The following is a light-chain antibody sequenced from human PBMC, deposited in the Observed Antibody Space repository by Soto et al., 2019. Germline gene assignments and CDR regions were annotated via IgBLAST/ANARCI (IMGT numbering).Light chain of an antibody. V-gene: IGKV3-11*01. J-gene: IGKJ1*01. CDR2: GAS. CDR3: QQRSNWPRT. Sequence: EIVLTQSPDTLSLSPGGRATLSCRASQSITTRLAWYQQKPGQPPRLLISGASVRASGVPVRITGSGSGTDFTLTISRLEPEDFAVYYCQQRSNWPRTFGQGTKVDIK. CDR1: QSITTR.